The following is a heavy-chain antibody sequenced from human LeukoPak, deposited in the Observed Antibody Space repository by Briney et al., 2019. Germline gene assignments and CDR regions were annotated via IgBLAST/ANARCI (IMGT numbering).Heavy chain of an antibody. V-gene: IGHV3-48*01. CDR1: GFPFSSYS. D-gene: IGHD3-10*01. Sequence: PGGSLRLSCAASGFPFSSYSMNWVRQAPGEGLEWVSYISSSRTTSYADSVKSRFTISRDNAKNSLYLQMNSLRAEDTAVYYCARDLEGSGSFYRPSYDYWGQGTLVTVSS. CDR3: ARDLEGSGSFYRPSYDY. J-gene: IGHJ4*02. CDR2: ISSSRTT.